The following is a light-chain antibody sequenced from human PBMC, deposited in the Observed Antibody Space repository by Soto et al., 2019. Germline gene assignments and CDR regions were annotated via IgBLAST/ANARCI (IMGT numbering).Light chain of an antibody. Sequence: EIVMTQSPATLSVSPGERATLSCRASQSVISNLACYQQKPGQAPRLLIYGASTRATGIPARFSGSGSGTEFTLTISSLQSEDFAVYYCQQYSIWRTFGQGTKVDI. CDR3: QQYSIWRT. CDR1: QSVISN. V-gene: IGKV3-15*01. J-gene: IGKJ1*01. CDR2: GAS.